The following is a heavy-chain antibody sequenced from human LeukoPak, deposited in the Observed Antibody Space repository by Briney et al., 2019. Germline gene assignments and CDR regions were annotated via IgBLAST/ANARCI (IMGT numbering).Heavy chain of an antibody. J-gene: IGHJ4*02. D-gene: IGHD5-18*01. CDR1: GFIFSSYA. Sequence: GGSLRLSCAASGFIFSSYAMHWVRQAPGKGPEGVAIIWYDGSNKYYAESVEGRFTISRDNSKNTLYLQMNSLRAEDTAVYSCARGLGYSYGYGIDYWGQGTLVTVSS. V-gene: IGHV3-33*01. CDR3: ARGLGYSYGYGIDY. CDR2: IWYDGSNK.